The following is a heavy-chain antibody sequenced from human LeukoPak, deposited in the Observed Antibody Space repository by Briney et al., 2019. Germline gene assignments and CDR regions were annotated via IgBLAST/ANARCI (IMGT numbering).Heavy chain of an antibody. J-gene: IGHJ4*02. CDR1: GGSISSSSYY. CDR2: IYYSGST. CDR3: ARGSSSWYD. V-gene: IGHV4-39*07. Sequence: SETLSLTCTVSGGSISSSSYYWGWIRQPPGKGLEWIGSIYYSGSTYYNPSLKSRVTISVDTSKNQFSLKLSSVTAADTAVYYCARGSSSWYDWGQGTLVTVSS. D-gene: IGHD6-13*01.